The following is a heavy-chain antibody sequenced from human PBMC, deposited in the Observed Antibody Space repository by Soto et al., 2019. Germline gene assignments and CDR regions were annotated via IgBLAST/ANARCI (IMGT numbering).Heavy chain of an antibody. D-gene: IGHD2-15*01. J-gene: IGHJ6*02. Sequence: GGSLRLSCSASGFTFSSYAMHWVRQAPGKGLEYVSAISSNGGSTYYADSVKGRFTISRDNSKNTLYLQMSSLRAEDTAVYYCVKDIVVVVAASYYYGMDVWGQGTTVTVSS. CDR3: VKDIVVVVAASYYYGMDV. CDR2: ISSNGGST. V-gene: IGHV3-64D*06. CDR1: GFTFSSYA.